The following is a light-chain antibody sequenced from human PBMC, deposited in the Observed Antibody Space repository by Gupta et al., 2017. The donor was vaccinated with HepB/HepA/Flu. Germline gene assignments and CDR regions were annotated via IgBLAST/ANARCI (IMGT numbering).Light chain of an antibody. CDR1: QAINNF. Sequence: DIQITQSPSSLSASVGDRVTITCRASQAINNFLAWYQQKPGKVPKLLIYAASTLQSGVPSRFSASGSGTEFTLTISSLQPEDLATYYCQKYDVAPLTFGPGTKVDLK. J-gene: IGKJ3*01. CDR3: QKYDVAPLT. CDR2: AAS. V-gene: IGKV1-27*01.